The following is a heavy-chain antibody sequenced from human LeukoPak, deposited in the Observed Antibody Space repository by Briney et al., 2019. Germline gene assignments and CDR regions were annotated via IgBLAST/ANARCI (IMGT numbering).Heavy chain of an antibody. D-gene: IGHD6-19*01. CDR3: ARVLASVAGTKNWFDP. V-gene: IGHV1-18*01. Sequence: GASVKVSCKASGYTFTSYGISWVRQAPGQGLEWMGWISAYNGNTNYAQKLQGRVTMTTDTSTSTAYMELRSLRSDDTAVYYCARVLASVAGTKNWFDPWGQGTLVTVSS. CDR2: ISAYNGNT. CDR1: GYTFTSYG. J-gene: IGHJ5*02.